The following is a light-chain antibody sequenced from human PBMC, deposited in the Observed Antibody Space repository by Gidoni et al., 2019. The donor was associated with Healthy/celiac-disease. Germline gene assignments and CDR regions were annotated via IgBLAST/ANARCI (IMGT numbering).Light chain of an antibody. CDR1: QSISSY. CDR3: QQCYSTPYT. J-gene: IGKJ2*01. V-gene: IGKV1-39*01. Sequence: DIQMTQSPSSLSASVGDRVTITCRASQSISSYLNWYQQKPGKAPKLLIYAASSLQSGVPSRFSGSGSGTVFTLTISSLQPDDFATYYCQQCYSTPYTFGQGTKVEIK. CDR2: AAS.